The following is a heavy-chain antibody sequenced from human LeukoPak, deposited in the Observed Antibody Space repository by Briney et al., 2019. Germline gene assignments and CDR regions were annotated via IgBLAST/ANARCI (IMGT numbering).Heavy chain of an antibody. D-gene: IGHD2-15*01. CDR3: ARESYCSGGSCYMADAFDI. CDR2: IYYSGST. CDR1: GGSTSSYY. J-gene: IGHJ3*02. V-gene: IGHV4-59*01. Sequence: PSKTLSLTCTVSGGSTSSYYWSWIRQPPGKGLEWIGYIYYSGSTNYNPSLKSRVTISVDTSKNQFSLKLSSVTAADTAAYYCARESYCSGGSCYMADAFDIWGQGTMVTVSS.